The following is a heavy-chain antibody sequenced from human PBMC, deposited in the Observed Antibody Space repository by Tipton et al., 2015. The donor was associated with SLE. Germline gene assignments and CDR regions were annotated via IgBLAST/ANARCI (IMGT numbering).Heavy chain of an antibody. Sequence: TLSLTCTVSGGSIKSGGFYWTWIRQHPEKGLEWIGYIYYSGSTYYNPSLKSRVTISVDTSKNQFSLNLSSVTAADTAVYYCARDPAAAGLVDCWGQGTLVTVSS. J-gene: IGHJ4*02. CDR3: ARDPAAAGLVDC. CDR2: IYYSGST. CDR1: GGSIKSGGFY. V-gene: IGHV4-31*03. D-gene: IGHD6-13*01.